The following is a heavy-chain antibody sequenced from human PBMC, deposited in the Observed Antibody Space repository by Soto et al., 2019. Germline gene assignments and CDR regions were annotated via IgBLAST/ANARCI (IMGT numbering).Heavy chain of an antibody. CDR3: ARDDSIIIPAVSDF. D-gene: IGHD2-2*01. CDR1: GFAFNNYG. V-gene: IGHV3-21*01. Sequence: GGSLRLSCTVSGFAFNNYGINWVRQAPGKGLEWVSSISKSDYTYYSDSVKGRFTLSRDNAKNSVSLQMNTLRVDDTAVYYCARDDSIIIPAVSDFRGQGNLVTVSS. J-gene: IGHJ4*02. CDR2: ISKSDYT.